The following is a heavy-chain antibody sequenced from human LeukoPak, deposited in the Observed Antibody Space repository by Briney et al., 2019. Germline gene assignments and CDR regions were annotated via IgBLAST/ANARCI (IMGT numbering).Heavy chain of an antibody. J-gene: IGHJ6*02. CDR2: ISYDGSNK. CDR3: AKSLRRYCSSTSCYYYYGMDV. CDR1: GFTFSSYG. Sequence: GGSLRLSCAASGFTFSSYGMHWVRQAPGKGLEWVAVISYDGSNKYYADSVRGRFTISRDNSKNTLYLQMNSLRAEDTAVYYCAKSLRRYCSSTSCYYYYGMDVWGQGTTVTVSS. D-gene: IGHD2-2*01. V-gene: IGHV3-30*18.